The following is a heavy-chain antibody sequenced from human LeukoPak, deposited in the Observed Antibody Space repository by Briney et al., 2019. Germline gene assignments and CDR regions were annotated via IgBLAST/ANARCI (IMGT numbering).Heavy chain of an antibody. D-gene: IGHD3-22*01. V-gene: IGHV3-48*03. J-gene: IGHJ4*02. CDR3: ARDRGGEYYYDSSGYLDY. Sequence: GGSLRLSCAASGFTFSSYEMNWVRQAPGKGLEWVSYINSSGSTIYYADSVKGRFTISRDNAKNSLYLQMNSLRAEDTAVYYCARDRGGEYYYDSSGYLDYWGQGTLVTVSS. CDR2: INSSGSTI. CDR1: GFTFSSYE.